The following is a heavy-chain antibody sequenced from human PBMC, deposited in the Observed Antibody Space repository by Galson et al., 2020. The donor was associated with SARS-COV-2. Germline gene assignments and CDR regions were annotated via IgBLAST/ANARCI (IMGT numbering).Heavy chain of an antibody. J-gene: IGHJ4*02. Sequence: ASVKVSCKASGYTFTSYYLHWVRQAPGKGLEWVGIIKPRDDITAYAQKFQGRVTMTRDTSTSTVYMELSSLRPEDTAVYYCAGEWGDTSSSVVDYWGRGTLVTVSS. V-gene: IGHV1-46*01. CDR3: AGEWGDTSSSVVDY. CDR2: IKPRDDIT. CDR1: GYTFTSYY. D-gene: IGHD2-21*01.